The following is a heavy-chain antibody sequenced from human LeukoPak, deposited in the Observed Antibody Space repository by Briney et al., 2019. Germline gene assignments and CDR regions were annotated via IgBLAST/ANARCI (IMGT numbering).Heavy chain of an antibody. Sequence: SETLSLTCTVSGGSISSSSYYWGWIRQPPGKGLEWIGSIYHSGSTNYNPSLKSRVTISVDTSKNQFSLKLSSVTAADTAVYYCARGPVGGATYYDGDAFDIWGQGTMVTVSS. CDR2: IYHSGST. J-gene: IGHJ3*02. D-gene: IGHD1-26*01. CDR1: GGSISSSSYY. V-gene: IGHV4-39*07. CDR3: ARGPVGGATYYDGDAFDI.